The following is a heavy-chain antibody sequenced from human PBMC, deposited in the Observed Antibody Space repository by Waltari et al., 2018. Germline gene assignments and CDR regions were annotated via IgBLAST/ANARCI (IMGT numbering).Heavy chain of an antibody. CDR3: ARGNVGYFQH. D-gene: IGHD6-13*01. CDR2: IVQSGGT. V-gene: IGHV4-34*01. Sequence: VQLQQWGAGLLTPSETLSLTCAVYGGSLSGYYWSWFRQPPGKGLEWIGEIVQSGGTNYSPSFKSRVTISVDTSKMQFSLKLASVTAADTAVYYFARGNVGYFQHWGQGTLVSVSS. CDR1: GGSLSGYY. J-gene: IGHJ1*01.